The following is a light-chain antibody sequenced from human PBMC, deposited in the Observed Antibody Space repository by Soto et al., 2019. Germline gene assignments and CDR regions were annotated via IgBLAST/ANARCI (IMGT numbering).Light chain of an antibody. CDR1: QSLVHRDGNTY. CDR3: MQATHFPYV. J-gene: IGKJ2*01. V-gene: IGKV2-24*01. Sequence: DIVMTQTPLLSPVTLGQPASISCRSTQSLVHRDGNTYLNWLHQRPGQPPRLLIHKTSNRFSGVPDSFSGSGAGTDFTLEISRVEIDDVGLYYCMQATHFPYVFGQGTRLEI. CDR2: KTS.